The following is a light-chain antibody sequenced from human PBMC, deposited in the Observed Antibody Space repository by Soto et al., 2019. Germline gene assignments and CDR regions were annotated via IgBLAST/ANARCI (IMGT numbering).Light chain of an antibody. CDR3: CSYTSGSTRYV. V-gene: IGLV2-14*01. CDR2: DVT. J-gene: IGLJ1*01. CDR1: SSDVGGYNY. Sequence: QSALTQPASVSGSPGQSITISCTGTSSDVGGYNYVSWYQQHPGKAPKLMISDVTNRPSGVSDRFSGSKSGNMASLTISRLQAEDEADYYCCSYTSGSTRYVFGTGTKLTVL.